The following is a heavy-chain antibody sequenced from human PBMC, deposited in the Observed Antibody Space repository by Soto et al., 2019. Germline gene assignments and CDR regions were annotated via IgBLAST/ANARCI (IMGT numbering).Heavy chain of an antibody. CDR3: ARDEGYDILTGYWVGNAFDI. CDR1: GGSISSGGYY. D-gene: IGHD3-9*01. J-gene: IGHJ3*02. Sequence: SETLSLTCTVSGGSISSGGYYWSWIRQHPGKGLEWIGYIYYSGSTYYNPSLKSRVTISVDTSKNQFSLKLSSVTAADTAVYYCARDEGYDILTGYWVGNAFDIWGQGTMVTVSS. V-gene: IGHV4-31*03. CDR2: IYYSGST.